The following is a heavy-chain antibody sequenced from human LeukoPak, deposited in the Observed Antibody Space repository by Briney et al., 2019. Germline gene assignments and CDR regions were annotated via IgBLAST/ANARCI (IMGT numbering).Heavy chain of an antibody. CDR2: IIPIFGTA. D-gene: IGHD3-10*01. CDR1: GGTFSSYA. J-gene: IGHJ5*02. Sequence: ASVKVSCKASGGTFSSYAISWVRQAPGQGLEWMGGIIPIFGTANYAQKFQGRVTITADESTSTAYMELSSLRSEDTAVYYCARDGPTMVRGVIMRTWGQGTLVTVSS. CDR3: ARDGPTMVRGVIMRT. V-gene: IGHV1-69*13.